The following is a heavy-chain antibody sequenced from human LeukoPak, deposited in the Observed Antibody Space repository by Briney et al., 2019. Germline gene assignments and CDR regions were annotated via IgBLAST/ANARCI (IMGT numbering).Heavy chain of an antibody. Sequence: GRSLRLSCAASGFTFSSYGMHWVRQAPGKGLEWVAVIWYDGSNKYYADSVKGRFTISRDNSKNTLYLQMNSLRAEDTAVYYCARSWLAVAGPEYWGQGTLVTVSS. V-gene: IGHV3-33*01. CDR3: ARSWLAVAGPEY. D-gene: IGHD6-19*01. J-gene: IGHJ4*02. CDR2: IWYDGSNK. CDR1: GFTFSSYG.